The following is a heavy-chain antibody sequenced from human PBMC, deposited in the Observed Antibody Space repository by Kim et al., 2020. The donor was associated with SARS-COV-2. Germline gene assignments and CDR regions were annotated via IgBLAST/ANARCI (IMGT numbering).Heavy chain of an antibody. J-gene: IGHJ5*02. D-gene: IGHD3-10*01. V-gene: IGHV4-34*01. CDR2: INHSGST. Sequence: SETLSLTCAVYGGSFSGYYWSWIRQPPGKGLEWIGEINHSGSTNYNPSIKSRVTISVDTSKNQFSLKLSSVTAADTAVYYCARENPYFTMGRGVILGFDP. CDR1: GGSFSGYY. CDR3: ARENPYFTMGRGVILGFDP.